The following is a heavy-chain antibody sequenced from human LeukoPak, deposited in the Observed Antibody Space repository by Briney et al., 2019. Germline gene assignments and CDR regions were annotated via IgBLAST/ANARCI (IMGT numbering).Heavy chain of an antibody. CDR1: GGTFSSYA. CDR3: ATEGSTISYGMDV. Sequence: SVKVSCKASGGTFSSYAISWVRQAPGQGLEWMGRIIPISGIANYAQKFQGRVTITADKSTSTAYMELSSLRSEDTAVYYCATEGSTISYGMDVWGQGTTVTVSS. D-gene: IGHD3-3*01. V-gene: IGHV1-69*04. J-gene: IGHJ6*02. CDR2: IIPISGIA.